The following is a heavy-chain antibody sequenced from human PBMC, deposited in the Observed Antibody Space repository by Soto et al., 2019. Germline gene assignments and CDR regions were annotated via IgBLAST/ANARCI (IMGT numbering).Heavy chain of an antibody. V-gene: IGHV3-49*03. CDR2: IRSVPYGGTT. D-gene: IGHD5-12*01. CDR3: TRMDSGYAIFDD. J-gene: IGHJ4*02. CDR1: GFVFADYG. Sequence: SLRLSCSTSGFVFADYGLNWFLQAPGKGLEWVGFIRSVPYGGTTEYAASVKGRFTISVDVSKSIGYLQMNSLQTEDTAVYFCTRMDSGYAIFDDWGQGTLVTVSS.